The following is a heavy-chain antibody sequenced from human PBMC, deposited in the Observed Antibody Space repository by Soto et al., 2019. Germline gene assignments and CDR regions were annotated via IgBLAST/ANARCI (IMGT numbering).Heavy chain of an antibody. Sequence: QVQLVESGGGVVQPGRSLRLSCAASGFTFSSYAMHWVRQAPGKGLEWVAVISYDGSKKYYAESVKGRCTISRDNSKNTRYPQTNSLRAEDTAVYYCARDKAWAIFDYWGQGTLVTVSA. CDR3: ARDKAWAIFDY. D-gene: IGHD7-27*01. J-gene: IGHJ4*02. CDR2: ISYDGSKK. V-gene: IGHV3-30-3*01. CDR1: GFTFSSYA.